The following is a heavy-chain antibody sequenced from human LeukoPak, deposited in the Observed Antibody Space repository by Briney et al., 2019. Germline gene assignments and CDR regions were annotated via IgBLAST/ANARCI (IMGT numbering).Heavy chain of an antibody. J-gene: IGHJ4*02. D-gene: IGHD4-17*01. Sequence: TSETLSLTCTVSGGSISSSSYYWGWIRQPPGKGLEWIGYIYYSGSTNYNPSLKSRATISIDTSKNQFSLKLSSVTAADTAVYDCAFQSYGDYVSGWGQGTLVTVSS. CDR1: GGSISSSSYY. V-gene: IGHV4-61*05. CDR2: IYYSGST. CDR3: AFQSYGDYVSG.